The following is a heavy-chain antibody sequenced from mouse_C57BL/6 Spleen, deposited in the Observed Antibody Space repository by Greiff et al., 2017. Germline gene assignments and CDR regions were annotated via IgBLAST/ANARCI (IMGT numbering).Heavy chain of an antibody. CDR1: GFTFSDYG. Sequence: EVKLVESGGGLVKPGGSLKLSCAASGFTFSDYGMHWVRQAPEKGLEWVAHISSGSSTISYADTVKGRFTISRDNAKNNLFLQMTSLRSEDTAMYYCASDGYYFDYWGQGTTLTVSS. CDR3: ASDGYYFDY. J-gene: IGHJ2*01. CDR2: ISSGSSTI. V-gene: IGHV5-17*01. D-gene: IGHD2-3*01.